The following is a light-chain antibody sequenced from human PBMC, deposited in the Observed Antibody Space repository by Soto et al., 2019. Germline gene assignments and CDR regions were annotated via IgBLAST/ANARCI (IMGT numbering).Light chain of an antibody. CDR3: QTWGTGIRVV. J-gene: IGLJ2*01. CDR1: SGHSSYA. CDR2: LNSDGSH. Sequence: QPVLTQSPSASASLGASVKLTCTLSSGHSSYAIAWHQQQPEKGPRYLMKLNSDGSHSKGDGIPDRFSGSSSGAERYLTISSLQSEYEADYYYQTWGTGIRVVFGGGTKLTVL. V-gene: IGLV4-69*01.